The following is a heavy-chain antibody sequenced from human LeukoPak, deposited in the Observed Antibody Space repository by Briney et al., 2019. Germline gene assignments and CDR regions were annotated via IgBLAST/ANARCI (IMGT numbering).Heavy chain of an antibody. CDR1: GFTFGDYA. D-gene: IGHD6-19*01. Sequence: GGSLRLSCTASGFTFGDYAMSWFRQAPGKGLEWVGFIRSKAYGGTTEYAVSVKGRFTISRDDSKSIAYLQMNSLKTEDTAVYYCTRSIAVALFPIWGQGTMVTVSS. CDR3: TRSIAVALFPI. CDR2: IRSKAYGGTT. J-gene: IGHJ3*02. V-gene: IGHV3-49*03.